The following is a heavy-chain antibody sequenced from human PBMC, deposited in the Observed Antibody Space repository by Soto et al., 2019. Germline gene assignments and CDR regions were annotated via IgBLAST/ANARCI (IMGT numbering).Heavy chain of an antibody. CDR1: GDSISSSDYY. CDR3: ARDAREVKKPFDI. V-gene: IGHV4-39*07. J-gene: IGHJ3*02. Sequence: SETLSLTCTVSGDSISSSDYYWGWIRQSPGKGLEWIGNIYYSGNTYYNPSLKSRVTISADTSRNQFSLKMSSVTAADTAMYYSARDAREVKKPFDIWGQGTMVTVSS. CDR2: IYYSGNT.